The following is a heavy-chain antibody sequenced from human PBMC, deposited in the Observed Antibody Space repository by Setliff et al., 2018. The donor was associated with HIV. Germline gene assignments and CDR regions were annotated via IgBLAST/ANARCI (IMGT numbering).Heavy chain of an antibody. J-gene: IGHJ5*02. Sequence: PSETLSLTCTVSDASITADTFYWNWLRQPPGKGPEWIGYIHNSGTTHYNPAFESRLIIALDMSNNRFSLNLASVTAADTAVYYCARSKLEPTSRLFDTWGPGTLVTVSS. V-gene: IGHV4-30-4*08. D-gene: IGHD1-1*01. CDR3: ARSKLEPTSRLFDT. CDR1: DASITADTFY. CDR2: IHNSGTT.